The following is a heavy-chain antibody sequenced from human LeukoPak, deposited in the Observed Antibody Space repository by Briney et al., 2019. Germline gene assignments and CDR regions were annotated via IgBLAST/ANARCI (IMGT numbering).Heavy chain of an antibody. D-gene: IGHD3-10*01. CDR2: ISGSGGST. CDR1: GFTFSSYG. J-gene: IGHJ4*02. CDR3: AKWLTYYHSPNDY. Sequence: HPGGTLRLSCAASGFTFSSYGMSWVRQAPGKGLEWVSAISGSGGSTYYADSVKGRFTISRDNSKNTLYLQMNSLRAEDTAVYYCAKWLTYYHSPNDYWGQGTLVTVSS. V-gene: IGHV3-23*01.